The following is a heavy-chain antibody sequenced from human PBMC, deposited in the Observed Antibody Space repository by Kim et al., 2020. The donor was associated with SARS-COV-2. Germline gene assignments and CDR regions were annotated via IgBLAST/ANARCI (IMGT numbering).Heavy chain of an antibody. CDR2: INPSGGST. J-gene: IGHJ4*02. D-gene: IGHD5-12*01. Sequence: ASVKVSCKASGYTFTSYYMHWVRQAPGQGLEWMGIINPSGGSTSYAQKFQGRVTMTRDTSTSTVYMELSSLRSEDTAVYYCARGPPGYSGYDFFTWGPGFDYWGQGTLVTVSS. V-gene: IGHV1-46*01. CDR1: GYTFTSYY. CDR3: ARGPPGYSGYDFFTWGPGFDY.